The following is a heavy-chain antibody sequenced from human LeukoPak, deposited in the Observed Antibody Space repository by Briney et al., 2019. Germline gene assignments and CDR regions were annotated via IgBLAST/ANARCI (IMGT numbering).Heavy chain of an antibody. CDR3: ARVIGYRSTLYSGYDLSVYFDY. Sequence: ASVKVSCTASGYTFTGDYMHWVRQAPGQGLEWMGWINPNSSGTNYAQTFQDRVTMTRDTSISTAYMELSRLRSDDTAVYYCARVIGYRSTLYSGYDLSVYFDYWGQGTLVTVSS. CDR1: GYTFTGDY. J-gene: IGHJ4*02. D-gene: IGHD5-12*01. CDR2: INPNSSGT. V-gene: IGHV1-2*02.